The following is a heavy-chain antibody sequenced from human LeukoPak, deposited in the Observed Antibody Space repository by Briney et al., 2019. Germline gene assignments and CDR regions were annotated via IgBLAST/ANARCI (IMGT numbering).Heavy chain of an antibody. J-gene: IGHJ4*02. CDR2: ISSSCSTI. CDR1: GFTFSSYS. V-gene: IGHV3-48*04. CDR3: ARDSGSFVIDY. Sequence: GGSLRLSCAASGFTFSSYSMNWVRQAPGKGLEWVSYISSSCSTIYYADSVKGRFTISRDNAKNSLYLQMNSLRAEDTAVYYCARDSGSFVIDYWGQGTLVTVSS. D-gene: IGHD1-26*01.